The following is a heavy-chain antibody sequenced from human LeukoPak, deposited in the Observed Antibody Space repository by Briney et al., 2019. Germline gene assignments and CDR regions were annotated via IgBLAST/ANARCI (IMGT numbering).Heavy chain of an antibody. CDR3: ARDFRWYYYDSSGYMTHNWFDP. Sequence: SETLSLTCAVYGGSFSGYYWSWIRQPPGKGLEWIGYIYYSGSTNYNPSLKSRVTISVDTSKNQFSLKLSSVTAADTAVYYCARDFRWYYYDSSGYMTHNWFDPWGQGTLVTVSS. J-gene: IGHJ5*02. D-gene: IGHD3-22*01. CDR1: GGSFSGYY. V-gene: IGHV4-59*01. CDR2: IYYSGST.